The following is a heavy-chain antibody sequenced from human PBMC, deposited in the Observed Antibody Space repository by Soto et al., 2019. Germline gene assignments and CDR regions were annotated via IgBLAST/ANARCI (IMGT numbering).Heavy chain of an antibody. CDR1: GFTFSDFY. Sequence: PGGSLRLSCAASGFTFSDFYMSWIRQAPGKGLEWVSYISSSGSHTPYADSVKGRFTISRDNAKNSVYLQMNSLRAEDTAVYYCARVGSTSAAGVLDYWGQGTLVTV. J-gene: IGHJ4*02. CDR3: ARVGSTSAAGVLDY. V-gene: IGHV3-11*06. D-gene: IGHD6-13*01. CDR2: ISSSGSHT.